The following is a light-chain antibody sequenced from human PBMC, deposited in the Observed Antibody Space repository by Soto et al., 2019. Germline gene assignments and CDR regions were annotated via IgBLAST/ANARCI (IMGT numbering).Light chain of an antibody. Sequence: QSVLTQPASVSGSPGQSITISCTGTSSDVGGYNYVSWYQQHPGNAPRLMIYEVNNRPSGVPNRFAGSKSGNTASLTISGLQAEDEADYYCSSYTSTNHVVFGGGTKVTGL. CDR1: SSDVGGYNY. CDR3: SSYTSTNHVV. CDR2: EVN. V-gene: IGLV2-14*01. J-gene: IGLJ2*01.